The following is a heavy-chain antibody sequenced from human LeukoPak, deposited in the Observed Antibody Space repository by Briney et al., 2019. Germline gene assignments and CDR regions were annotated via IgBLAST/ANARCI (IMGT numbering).Heavy chain of an antibody. CDR2: IIPILGIA. CDR1: GGTFSSYA. J-gene: IGHJ6*02. Sequence: SVKVSCKASGGTFSSYAISWVRQAPGQGLEWMGRIIPILGIANYAQKFQGRVTITADKSTSTAYMELSSLRSEDTAVYYCARAHQRNMVRGAVLDYYYGMDVWGQGTTVTVSS. V-gene: IGHV1-69*04. D-gene: IGHD3-10*01. CDR3: ARAHQRNMVRGAVLDYYYGMDV.